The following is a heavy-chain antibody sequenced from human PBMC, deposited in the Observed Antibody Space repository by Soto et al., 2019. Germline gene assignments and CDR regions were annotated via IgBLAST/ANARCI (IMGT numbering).Heavy chain of an antibody. V-gene: IGHV4-30-2*01. CDR2: IYHSGST. D-gene: IGHD3-22*01. CDR3: ARVWYYDSSGYCFDY. CDR1: GGSISSGGYS. J-gene: IGHJ4*02. Sequence: PSETLSLTCAVSGGSISSGGYSWSWIRQPPGKGLEWIGYIYHSGSTYYNPSLKSRVTISVDRSKNQFSLKLSSVTAADTAVYYCARVWYYDSSGYCFDYWGQGTLVTVSS.